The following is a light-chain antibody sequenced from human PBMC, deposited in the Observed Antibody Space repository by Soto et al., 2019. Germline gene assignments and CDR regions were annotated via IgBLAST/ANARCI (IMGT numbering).Light chain of an antibody. J-gene: IGLJ1*01. CDR1: SSDVGGYNY. Sequence: QSALTQPASVSGSPGQSIPISCTGTSSDVGGYNYVSWYQHHPGKAPKLMIYDVSNRPSGVSNRFSGSKSGNTASLTISGLQPEDEADYYCSSYTTSNTRQIVLGTWTKLTVL. CDR3: SSYTTSNTRQIV. V-gene: IGLV2-14*03. CDR2: DVS.